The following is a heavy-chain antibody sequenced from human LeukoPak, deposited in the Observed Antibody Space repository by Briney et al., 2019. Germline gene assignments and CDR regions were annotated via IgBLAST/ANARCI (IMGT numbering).Heavy chain of an antibody. CDR2: IIPIFGTA. V-gene: IGHV1-69*13. Sequence: GASVKVSCKASGGTFSCYAISWVRQAPGQGLEWMGGIIPIFGTANYAQKFQGRVTITADESTSTAYMELSSLRSEDTAVYYCALVEGQQLNDAFDIWGQGTMVTVSS. J-gene: IGHJ3*02. CDR1: GGTFSCYA. CDR3: ALVEGQQLNDAFDI. D-gene: IGHD6-13*01.